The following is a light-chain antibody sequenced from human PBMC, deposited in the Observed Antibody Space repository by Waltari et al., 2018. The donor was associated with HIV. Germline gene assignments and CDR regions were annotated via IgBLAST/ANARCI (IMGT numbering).Light chain of an antibody. J-gene: IGLJ2*01. CDR3: ATWTDSLSGVV. CDR2: RNN. V-gene: IGLV1-47*01. CDR1: SSNIGCND. Sequence: QSVLTQSPSASGTPGQRVTISCSGSSSNIGCNDVYWSQHLPGTAPNLLLYRNNQRPKGVPDRFSGSKSGTSASLAISGLRSEDEAHYYCATWTDSLSGVVFGGGTKL.